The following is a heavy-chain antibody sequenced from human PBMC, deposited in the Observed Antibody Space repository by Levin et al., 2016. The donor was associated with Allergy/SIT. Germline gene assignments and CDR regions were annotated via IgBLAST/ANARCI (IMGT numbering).Heavy chain of an antibody. CDR2: INHSGST. Sequence: SETLSLTCAVYGGSFSGYYWSWIRQPPGKGLEWIGEINHSGSTNYNPSLKSRVTISVDTSKNQFSLKLSSVTAADTAVYYCARAHSSSWQQDYWGQGTLVTVSS. CDR3: ARAHSSSWQQDY. D-gene: IGHD6-13*01. CDR1: GGSFSGYY. J-gene: IGHJ4*02. V-gene: IGHV4-34*01.